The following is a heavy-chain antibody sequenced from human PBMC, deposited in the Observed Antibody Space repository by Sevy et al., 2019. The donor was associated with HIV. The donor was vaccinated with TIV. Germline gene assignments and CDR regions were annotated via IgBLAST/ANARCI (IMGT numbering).Heavy chain of an antibody. J-gene: IGHJ6*02. CDR2: IYYSGST. D-gene: IGHD3-3*01. CDR3: ARHDPRGFWSGYYTFSARPYGMDV. CDR1: GGSISSSSYY. V-gene: IGHV4-39*01. Sequence: SETLSLTCTVSGGSISSSSYYWGWIRQPPGKGLEWIGSIYYSGSTYYNPSLKSRVTISVDTSKNQFSLKLSSVTAAETAVYYCARHDPRGFWSGYYTFSARPYGMDVWGQGTTVTVSS.